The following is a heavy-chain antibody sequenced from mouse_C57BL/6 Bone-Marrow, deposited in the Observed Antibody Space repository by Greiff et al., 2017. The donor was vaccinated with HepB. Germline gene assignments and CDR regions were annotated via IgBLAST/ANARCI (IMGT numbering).Heavy chain of an antibody. CDR1: GYTFTSYW. D-gene: IGHD1-1*02. CDR3: ERDYGLFAY. CDR2: IHPNSGST. V-gene: IGHV1-64*01. J-gene: IGHJ3*01. Sequence: VQLQQPGAELVKPGASVKLSCKASGYTFTSYWMHWVKQRPGQGLEWIGMIHPNSGSTNYNEKFKSKATLTVDKSSSTAYMQLSRLKSEDSAVYYCERDYGLFAYWGQGTLVTVSA.